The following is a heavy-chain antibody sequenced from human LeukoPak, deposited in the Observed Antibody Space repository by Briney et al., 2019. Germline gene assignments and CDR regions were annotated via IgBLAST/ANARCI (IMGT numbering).Heavy chain of an antibody. Sequence: SVKVSCKASGGTFSSYAISWVRQAPGQGLEWMGGIIPIFGTANYTQKFQGRVTITADESTSTAYMELSSLRSEDTAVYYCARDPNYYGSGSYYNWFDPWGQGTLVTVSS. V-gene: IGHV1-69*13. CDR1: GGTFSSYA. J-gene: IGHJ5*02. D-gene: IGHD3-10*01. CDR3: ARDPNYYGSGSYYNWFDP. CDR2: IIPIFGTA.